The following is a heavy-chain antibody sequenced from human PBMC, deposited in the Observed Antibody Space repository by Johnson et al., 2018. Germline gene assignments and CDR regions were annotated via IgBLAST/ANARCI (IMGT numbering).Heavy chain of an antibody. V-gene: IGHV1-69*01. Sequence: QVQLQESGAEVKRPGSSVKVSCKASGGTFKSYAITWLRQAPGQGLEWMGGIIPKFDTANYAQKFQDRVTINADESTGTAYMELSSLRSEDTAVYYRARGLSYKTDWGQGTLGTVSS. CDR3: ARGLSYKTD. D-gene: IGHD3-16*02. J-gene: IGHJ1*01. CDR2: IIPKFDTA. CDR1: GGTFKSYA.